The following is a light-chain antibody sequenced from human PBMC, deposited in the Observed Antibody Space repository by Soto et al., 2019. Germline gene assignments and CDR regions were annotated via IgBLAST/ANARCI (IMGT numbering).Light chain of an antibody. CDR3: QQVYSAIT. Sequence: DIVMTQSPDSLAVSLGERATINCKSSQSVLYSSNNKNYLAWYQQKPGQPPKLLIYWASTRESGVPDRFSGSGSGTDFTLTISSLQAEDVAVYYCQQVYSAITFGQGTRLEIK. CDR2: WAS. CDR1: QSVLYSSNNKNY. J-gene: IGKJ5*01. V-gene: IGKV4-1*01.